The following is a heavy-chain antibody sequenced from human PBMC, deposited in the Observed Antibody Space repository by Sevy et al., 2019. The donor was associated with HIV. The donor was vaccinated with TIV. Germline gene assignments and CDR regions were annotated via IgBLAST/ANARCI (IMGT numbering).Heavy chain of an antibody. CDR1: GYRLSELS. J-gene: IGHJ4*02. V-gene: IGHV1-24*01. Sequence: ASVKVSCKISGYRLSELSMHWVRQAPGKGLEWMGRFDPEDGEIIYAQKFQGRVTVTEETSTDTAYMELSRLRSEDTAVYYCATGREYYDENSGYFDYWGPGTLVTVSS. D-gene: IGHD3-22*01. CDR3: ATGREYYDENSGYFDY. CDR2: FDPEDGEI.